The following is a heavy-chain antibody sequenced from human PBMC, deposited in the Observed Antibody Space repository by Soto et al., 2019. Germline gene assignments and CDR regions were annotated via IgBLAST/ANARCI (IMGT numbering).Heavy chain of an antibody. V-gene: IGHV4-59*08. CDR1: GGSIGSYY. D-gene: IGHD2-15*01. Sequence: SETLPLTCTVSGGSIGSYYWSWIRQPPGKGLEWIGYIYSSGSTNYNPSLKSRVTISVDTSKNQFSLKLSSVTAADTAVYYCARRYGGGFDFWGQGTLVTVSS. J-gene: IGHJ4*02. CDR3: ARRYGGGFDF. CDR2: IYSSGST.